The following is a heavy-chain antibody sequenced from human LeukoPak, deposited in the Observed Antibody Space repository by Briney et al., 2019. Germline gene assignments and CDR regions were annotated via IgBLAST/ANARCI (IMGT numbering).Heavy chain of an antibody. J-gene: IGHJ4*02. D-gene: IGHD1-26*01. CDR2: INPNSGGT. CDR1: GYTFTGYY. Sequence: ASVKVSCKASGYTFTGYYMHWVRQAPGQGLEWMGWINPNSGGTNYAQKFQGRVTMTRDTSISTAYMELSRLRSDDTAVYYCASPQAKGGSYYGYWGQGTLVTVSS. CDR3: ASPQAKGGSYYGY. V-gene: IGHV1-2*02.